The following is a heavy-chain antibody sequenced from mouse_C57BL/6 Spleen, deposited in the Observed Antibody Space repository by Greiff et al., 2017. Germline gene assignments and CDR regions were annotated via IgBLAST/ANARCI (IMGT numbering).Heavy chain of an antibody. J-gene: IGHJ3*01. D-gene: IGHD1-1*01. CDR2: INPNNGGT. CDR3: AMSPVTTVVGRGFAY. CDR1: GYTFTDYN. V-gene: IGHV1-18*01. Sequence: VQLQQSGPELVKPGASVKIPCKASGYTFTDYNMDWVKQSHGKSLEWIGDINPNNGGTIYNQKFKGKATLTVDKSSSTAYMELRSLTSEDTAVYYCAMSPVTTVVGRGFAYWGQGTLVTVSA.